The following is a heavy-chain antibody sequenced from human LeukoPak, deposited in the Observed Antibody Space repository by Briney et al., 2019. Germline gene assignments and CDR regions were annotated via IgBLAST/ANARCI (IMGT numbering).Heavy chain of an antibody. CDR1: GFTFSSYW. CDR2: IKQDGSEK. Sequence: GGSLRLSCAASGFTFSSYWMSWVRQAPGKGREWVANIKQDGSEKYYVDSVKGRFTISRDNAKNSLYLQMNSLRAEDTAVYYCARDQRSGQSDYWGQGTLVTVSS. D-gene: IGHD2-15*01. V-gene: IGHV3-7*01. J-gene: IGHJ4*02. CDR3: ARDQRSGQSDY.